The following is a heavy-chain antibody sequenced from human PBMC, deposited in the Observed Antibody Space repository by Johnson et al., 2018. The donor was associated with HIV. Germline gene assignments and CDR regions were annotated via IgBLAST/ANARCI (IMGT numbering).Heavy chain of an antibody. CDR2: IRYDGSNK. V-gene: IGHV3-30*02. Sequence: QVQLVEFGGGVVQPGGSLRLSCAASGFTFSNYGMHWVRQAPGKGLEWVAFIRYDGSNKYYGDSVKGRFTISRDNSKNTLYVQMNSLRVEDTAVYYCAKMSRGRQDAFDIWGQGAMVSVSA. CDR3: AKMSRGRQDAFDI. J-gene: IGHJ3*02. D-gene: IGHD3-16*01. CDR1: GFTFSNYG.